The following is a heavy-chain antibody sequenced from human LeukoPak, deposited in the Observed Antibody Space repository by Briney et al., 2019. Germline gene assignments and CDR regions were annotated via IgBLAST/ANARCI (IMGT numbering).Heavy chain of an antibody. V-gene: IGHV4-39*01. CDR2: IYYSGST. CDR1: GGSISSNGSY. CDR3: ARRGFSGSTWYFDL. J-gene: IGHJ2*01. D-gene: IGHD5-12*01. Sequence: SETLSLTCTVSGGSISSNGSYWGWIRQPPGEGLEWIGTIYYSGSTYSNPSLKCRVTISLDTSSNQFSLKVNSVTAADTAVYYCARRGFSGSTWYFDLWGRGTLVTVSS.